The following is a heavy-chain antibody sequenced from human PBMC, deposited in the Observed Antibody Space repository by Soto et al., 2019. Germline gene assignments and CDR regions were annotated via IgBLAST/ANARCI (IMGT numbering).Heavy chain of an antibody. D-gene: IGHD3-22*01. CDR2: VYYSGTT. Sequence: SETLSLTCTVSGVSVSNTIYHWSWIRQSPGKGLEWIGYVYYSGTTIYNPSLKSPVTISVDRSKNQFSLNLKSVTAADTAVYYCAMTLTTAIVNWGQGILVTAPQ. CDR1: GVSVSNTIYH. J-gene: IGHJ4*02. CDR3: AMTLTTAIVN. V-gene: IGHV4-61*01.